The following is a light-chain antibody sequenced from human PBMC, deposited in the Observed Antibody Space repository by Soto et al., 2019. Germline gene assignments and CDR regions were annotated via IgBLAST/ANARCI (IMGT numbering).Light chain of an antibody. CDR1: SSDVGAYDY. CDR2: EIN. CDR3: RSFAGSNNFPYG. J-gene: IGLJ1*01. Sequence: QSALTQPPSASGSPGQSVTISCTGTSSDVGAYDYVSWYQQHPGKAPKLMIYEINKRPSGVPDRFSGSKSGNTASLTVSGLQAEDEADYYCRSFAGSNNFPYGFGTGTQLTVL. V-gene: IGLV2-8*01.